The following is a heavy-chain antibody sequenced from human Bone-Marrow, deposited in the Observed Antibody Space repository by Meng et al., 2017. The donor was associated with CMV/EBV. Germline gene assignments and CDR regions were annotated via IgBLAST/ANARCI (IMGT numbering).Heavy chain of an antibody. CDR3: ARASFVLMVYAIGAGYGMDV. D-gene: IGHD2-8*01. V-gene: IGHV1-2*02. J-gene: IGHJ6*02. CDR1: GYTITDHH. CDR2: IGPSSAGT. Sequence: ASVKVSCKASGYTITDHHMHWVRQAPGQGLEWTGWIGPSSAGTNYAQKIQGRVTMTRDTSISTAYMELSRLRSDDTAVYYCARASFVLMVYAIGAGYGMDVWGQGTTVTVSS.